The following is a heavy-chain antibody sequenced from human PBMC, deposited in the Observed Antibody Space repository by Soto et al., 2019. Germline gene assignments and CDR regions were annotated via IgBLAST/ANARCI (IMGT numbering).Heavy chain of an antibody. V-gene: IGHV1-18*01. CDR3: ARGMLRGINYYLDY. D-gene: IGHD3-10*01. Sequence: ASVKVSCKASGYTLTSYVISWVRQAPGQGLEWMGWISPYTGNTNYAQRLQDRVTMTTDKATNTAYMELRSLRSDDTAVYYCARGMLRGINYYLDYWGQGTLVTVSS. J-gene: IGHJ4*02. CDR2: ISPYTGNT. CDR1: GYTLTSYV.